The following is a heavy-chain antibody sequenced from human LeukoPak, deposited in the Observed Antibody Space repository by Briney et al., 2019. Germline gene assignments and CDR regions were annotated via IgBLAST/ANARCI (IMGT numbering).Heavy chain of an antibody. D-gene: IGHD2-15*01. J-gene: IGHJ4*02. CDR3: ARVDGSPDY. CDR2: INPNSGNR. V-gene: IGHV1-8*03. Sequence: ASVKVSCKASGYTFTGYYMRWVRQAPGQGLEWMGWINPNSGNRGYAQQFQGRVTITRDTSISTVYMELSSLRSEDTAVYYCARVDGSPDYWGQGTLVTVSS. CDR1: GYTFTGYY.